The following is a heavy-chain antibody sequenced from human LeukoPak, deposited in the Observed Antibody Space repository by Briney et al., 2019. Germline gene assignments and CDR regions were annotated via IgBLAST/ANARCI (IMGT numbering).Heavy chain of an antibody. J-gene: IGHJ4*02. CDR1: GFTFSSYA. D-gene: IGHD3-9*01. CDR2: ISGSGGST. CDR3: AKGKWRGRYFDWLLDY. Sequence: GSLRLSCAVSGFTFSSYAMSWVRQAPGKGLEWVSAISGSGGSTYYADSVKGRFTISRDNSKNTLYLQMNSLRAEDTAVYYCAKGKWRGRYFDWLLDYWGQGTLVTVSS. V-gene: IGHV3-23*01.